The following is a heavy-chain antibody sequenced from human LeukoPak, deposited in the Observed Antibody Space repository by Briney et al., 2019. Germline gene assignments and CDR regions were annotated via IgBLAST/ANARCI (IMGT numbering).Heavy chain of an antibody. CDR3: ARRLGVMNPFDY. J-gene: IGHJ4*02. D-gene: IGHD3-22*01. CDR1: GESFSGYF. V-gene: IGHV4-34*01. CDR2: INHSGSTS. Sequence: SETLSLTCAVYGESFSGYFWNWIRQPPGKGLEWIGEINHSGSTSNHNPSLKSRVTISVDTSKNQFSLKLSSVTAADTAVYYCARRLGVMNPFDYWGQGTLVIVSS.